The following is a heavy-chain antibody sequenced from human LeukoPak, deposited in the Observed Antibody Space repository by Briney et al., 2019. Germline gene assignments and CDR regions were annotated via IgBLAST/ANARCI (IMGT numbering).Heavy chain of an antibody. V-gene: IGHV3-23*01. Sequence: PGGSLRLSCAGSGFPFSSYPISWVRQPPGKGLEWVSAITASGDSTYSADSVKGRFTISRDNSKNTLYLQMNSLRAEDTAVYYCAKDSYNWNYGQFDYWGQGTLVTVSS. CDR2: ITASGDST. D-gene: IGHD1-7*01. CDR1: GFPFSSYP. CDR3: AKDSYNWNYGQFDY. J-gene: IGHJ4*02.